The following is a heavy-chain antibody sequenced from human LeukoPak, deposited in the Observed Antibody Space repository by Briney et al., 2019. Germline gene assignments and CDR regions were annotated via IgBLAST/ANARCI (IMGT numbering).Heavy chain of an antibody. J-gene: IGHJ4*02. CDR1: GFTFSTYA. Sequence: GGSLRLSCAASGFTFSTYAMHWVRQASGKGLEYVSAINNNGGSTYYANSVKGRFTISRDNSKNTLYLQMGSLRAEDMAVYYCARDSYYYDHWGQGTLVTVSS. CDR3: ARDSYYYDH. CDR2: INNNGGST. V-gene: IGHV3-64*01.